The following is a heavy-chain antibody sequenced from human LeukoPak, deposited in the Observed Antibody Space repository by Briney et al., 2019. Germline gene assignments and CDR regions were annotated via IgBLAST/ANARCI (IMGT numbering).Heavy chain of an antibody. V-gene: IGHV4-39*01. Sequence: SETLSLTRTVSGGSISSSSYYWGWIRQPPGKGLEWIGSIYYSGSTYYNPSLKSRVAISVDTSKNQFSLKLSSVTAADTAVYYCARHHGSAHRAFDIWGQGTMVTVSS. CDR1: GGSISSSSYY. CDR2: IYYSGST. J-gene: IGHJ3*02. D-gene: IGHD2-15*01. CDR3: ARHHGSAHRAFDI.